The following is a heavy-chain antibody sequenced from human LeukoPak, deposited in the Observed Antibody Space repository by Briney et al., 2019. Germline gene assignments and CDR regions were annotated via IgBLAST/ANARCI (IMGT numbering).Heavy chain of an antibody. CDR2: IYTSGST. V-gene: IGHV4-4*07. J-gene: IGHJ6*03. D-gene: IGHD3-10*01. Sequence: PSETLSLTCTVSGGSISSYYWSWIRQPAGKGLEWIGRIYTSGSTNYNPSLKSRVTMSVDTPKNQFSLKLSSVTAADTAVYYCARVTTMVRGDNYMDVWGKGTTVTVSS. CDR3: ARVTTMVRGDNYMDV. CDR1: GGSISSYY.